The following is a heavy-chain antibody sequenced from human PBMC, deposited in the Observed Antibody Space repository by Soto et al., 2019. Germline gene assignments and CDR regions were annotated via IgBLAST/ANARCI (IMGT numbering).Heavy chain of an antibody. CDR3: ARGSAAAGRGPLPTLFDY. V-gene: IGHV4-34*01. Sequence: PSETLSLTCAVYGGSFSGYYWSWIRQPPGKGLEWIGEINHSGSTNYNPSLKSRVTISVDTSKNQFPLKLSSVTAADTAVYYCARGSAAAGRGPLPTLFDYWGQGTLVTVSS. CDR1: GGSFSGYY. J-gene: IGHJ4*02. D-gene: IGHD6-13*01. CDR2: INHSGST.